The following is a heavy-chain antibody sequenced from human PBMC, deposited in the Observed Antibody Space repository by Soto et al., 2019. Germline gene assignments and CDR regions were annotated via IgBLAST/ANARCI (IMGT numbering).Heavy chain of an antibody. CDR3: ARGRFEGDSGVGGDY. J-gene: IGHJ4*02. Sequence: QVQLQQWGAGLLKPSETLSLTCAVYGGSFSGCYWSWIRQPPGKGLEWIGEINHSGSTNYNPSLKSRVTISVDTSKNQFSLKLSSVTAADTAVYYCARGRFEGDSGVGGDYWGQGTLVTVSS. V-gene: IGHV4-34*01. D-gene: IGHD3-3*01. CDR2: INHSGST. CDR1: GGSFSGCY.